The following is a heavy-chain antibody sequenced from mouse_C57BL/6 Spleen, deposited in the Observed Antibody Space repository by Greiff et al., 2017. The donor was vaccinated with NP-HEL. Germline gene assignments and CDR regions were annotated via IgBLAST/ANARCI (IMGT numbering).Heavy chain of an antibody. D-gene: IGHD1-1*01. CDR1: GFTFSSYA. Sequence: DVMLVESGGGLVKPGGSLKLSCAASGFTFSSYAMSWVRQTPEKRLEWVATISDGGSYTYYPDNVKGRFTISRDNAKNNLYLQMSHLKSEDTAMYYCARVRDYYGSSPYAMDYWGQGTSVTVSS. V-gene: IGHV5-4*03. CDR3: ARVRDYYGSSPYAMDY. J-gene: IGHJ4*01. CDR2: ISDGGSYT.